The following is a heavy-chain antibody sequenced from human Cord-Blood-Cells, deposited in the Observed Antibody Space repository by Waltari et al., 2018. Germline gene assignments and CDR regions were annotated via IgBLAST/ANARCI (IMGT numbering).Heavy chain of an antibody. Sequence: QLQLQESGPGLVKPSEPLSLTYTVSGGSISSSSYYWGWIRQPPGKGLECIGSIYYSESTYYNPSLKSRFTISVDTSKNQFSLKLSSVSAVDTAVYYCARRSGYYWYVDLWGRGTLVTVAS. D-gene: IGHD3-22*01. CDR1: GGSISSSSYY. J-gene: IGHJ2*01. CDR2: IYYSEST. V-gene: IGHV4-39*01. CDR3: ARRSGYYWYVDL.